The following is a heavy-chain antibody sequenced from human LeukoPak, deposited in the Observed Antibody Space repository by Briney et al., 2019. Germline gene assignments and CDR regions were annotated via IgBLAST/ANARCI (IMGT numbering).Heavy chain of an antibody. D-gene: IGHD4-17*01. CDR1: GFTFSSYA. J-gene: IGHJ2*01. CDR2: ISGSGGST. V-gene: IGHV3-23*01. CDR3: AKPAREHGDYWYFDL. Sequence: GGSLRLSCAASGFTFSSYAMSWVRQAPGKGLEWVSAISGSGGSTYFADSVKGRFTNSRDNSKNTLFLQMNSLRVEDTAVYYCAKPAREHGDYWYFDLWGRGTLVTVSS.